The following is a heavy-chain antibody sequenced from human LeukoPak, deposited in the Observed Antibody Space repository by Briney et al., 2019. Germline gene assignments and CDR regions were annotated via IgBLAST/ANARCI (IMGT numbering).Heavy chain of an antibody. Sequence: PGGSLRLSCAASGFTFSSYEMNWVRQAPGKWLEWVSAITGSGGRTYYADSVKGRFTISRDNSKNTLYLQMNSLRAEDTAIYYCAKEYTGTFSPFPSYFDNWGQGTLVTVSS. V-gene: IGHV3-23*01. CDR2: ITGSGGRT. CDR3: AKEYTGTFSPFPSYFDN. D-gene: IGHD1-26*01. J-gene: IGHJ4*02. CDR1: GFTFSSYE.